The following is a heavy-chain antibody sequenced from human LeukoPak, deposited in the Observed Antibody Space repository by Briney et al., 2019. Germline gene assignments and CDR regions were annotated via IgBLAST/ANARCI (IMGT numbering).Heavy chain of an antibody. CDR1: GYTFTGYY. CDR3: ARGEAPEDK. J-gene: IGHJ4*02. Sequence: ASVKVSCKASGYTFTGYYIHWVRQAPGQGLEWLGWINLHTGDTYHAQKFQGRVTMTSDASVNTAYMQLSRLKSDDTAIYYCARGEAPEDKWGQGTLVTVSS. V-gene: IGHV1-2*02. CDR2: INLHTGDT.